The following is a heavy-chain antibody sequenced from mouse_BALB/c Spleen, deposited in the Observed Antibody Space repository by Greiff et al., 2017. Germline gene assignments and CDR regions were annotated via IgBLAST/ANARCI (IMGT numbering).Heavy chain of an antibody. Sequence: EVMLVESGGGLVQPGGSLKLSCAASGFTFSSYTMSWVRQTPEKRLEWVAYISNGGGSTYYPDTVKGRFTISRDNAKNTLYLQMSSLKSEDTAMYYCARHNGNYMDYWGQGTTLTVSS. D-gene: IGHD2-1*01. CDR2: ISNGGGST. V-gene: IGHV5-12-2*01. CDR3: ARHNGNYMDY. CDR1: GFTFSSYT. J-gene: IGHJ2*01.